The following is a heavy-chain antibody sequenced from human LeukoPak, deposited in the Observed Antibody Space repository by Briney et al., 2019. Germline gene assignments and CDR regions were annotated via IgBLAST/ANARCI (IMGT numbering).Heavy chain of an antibody. D-gene: IGHD6-13*01. CDR1: GFTFSSYA. CDR2: ISYDGSNK. J-gene: IGHJ4*02. Sequence: GGSLRLSCAASGFTFSSYAMHWVRQAPGKGLEWVAVISYDGSNKYYADSVKGRFTISRDNSKNTLYLQMNSLRAEDTAVYYCAKDLVPGIAAAGTIGYWGQGTLVTVSS. CDR3: AKDLVPGIAAAGTIGY. V-gene: IGHV3-30-3*01.